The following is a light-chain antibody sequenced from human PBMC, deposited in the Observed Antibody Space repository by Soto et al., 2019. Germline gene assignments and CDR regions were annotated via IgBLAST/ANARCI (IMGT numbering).Light chain of an antibody. CDR2: GAS. CDR1: QSVSKSY. J-gene: IGKJ5*01. Sequence: EIVLTQSPGTLSLSPGERATLSCRASQSVSKSYLAWYQQKPGQAPRLLIYGASSRATGIPDRFSGSGSGTDFTLTISRLEPEDFAVYYCQQYGSSPPIIFGQGTRLEMK. CDR3: QQYGSSPPII. V-gene: IGKV3-20*01.